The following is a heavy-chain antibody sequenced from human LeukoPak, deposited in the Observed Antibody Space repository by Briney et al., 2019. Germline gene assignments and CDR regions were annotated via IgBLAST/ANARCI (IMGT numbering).Heavy chain of an antibody. Sequence: PGGSLKLSCAASGFTVSSNYMSWVRQAPGKGLEWVSVIYSGGSTYYADSVKGRFTISRDDSNNTLYLHMNSLRAEDTAVYYCARIFGVDLYYFDYWGQGTLVTVSS. CDR2: IYSGGST. CDR1: GFTVSSNY. J-gene: IGHJ4*02. D-gene: IGHD3-3*01. CDR3: ARIFGVDLYYFDY. V-gene: IGHV3-53*01.